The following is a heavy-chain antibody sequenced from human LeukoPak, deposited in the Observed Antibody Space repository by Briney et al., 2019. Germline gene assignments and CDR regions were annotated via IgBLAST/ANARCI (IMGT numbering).Heavy chain of an antibody. J-gene: IGHJ4*02. V-gene: IGHV1-69*13. D-gene: IGHD5-24*01. CDR1: GCTFISYA. CDR3: ARDRDGGSSLDY. CDR2: VITIFGTA. Sequence: SVKVSFKASGCTFISYAISWVRQPPGQGLEWMGGVITIFGTADYAQTFQGRVTITADDSTSTAYMELSSLRSKDTAVYYCARDRDGGSSLDYWGQGTLVTVSS.